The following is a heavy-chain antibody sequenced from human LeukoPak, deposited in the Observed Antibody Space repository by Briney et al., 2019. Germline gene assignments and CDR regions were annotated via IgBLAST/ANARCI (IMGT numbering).Heavy chain of an antibody. J-gene: IGHJ4*02. CDR3: ARGRKIYSNSDFDY. D-gene: IGHD4-11*01. CDR1: GFTFSDYY. Sequence: GGSLRLSCAASGFTFSDYYMSWIRQAPGKGLEWVSYISSSGSTIYYADSVKGRFTISRDNAKNSLYLQMNSLRAEDTALYYCARGRKIYSNSDFDYWGQGTLVTVSS. CDR2: ISSSGSTI. V-gene: IGHV3-11*01.